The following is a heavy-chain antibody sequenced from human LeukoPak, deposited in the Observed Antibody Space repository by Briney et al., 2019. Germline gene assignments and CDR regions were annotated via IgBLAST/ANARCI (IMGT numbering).Heavy chain of an antibody. J-gene: IGHJ4*02. V-gene: IGHV3-13*01. CDR3: ARSGGAPNH. CDR2: IGTAGDT. Sequence: GGSLRLSCAASGFTLSNFAMHWVRQATGKGLEWVSAIGTAGDTFYPGSVKGRFTISRDNAKNSLFLQMNSLRAEDTATYYCARSGGAPNHWGQGTLVTVSS. CDR1: GFTLSNFA. D-gene: IGHD3-16*01.